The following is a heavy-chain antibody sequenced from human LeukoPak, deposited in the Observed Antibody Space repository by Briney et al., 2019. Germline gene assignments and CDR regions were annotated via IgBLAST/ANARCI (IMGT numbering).Heavy chain of an antibody. V-gene: IGHV3-23*01. CDR3: AKDRLPETYYGSGGNDY. Sequence: GGSLRLSCAASGFSFSSYAMNWVRQAPGKELEWVSCIRSSADSTYYADSVKGRFTISRDNSKNTLFLQINSLRAEDTAVYYCAKDRLPETYYGSGGNDYWGQGTLVTVSS. J-gene: IGHJ4*02. D-gene: IGHD3-10*01. CDR2: IRSSADST. CDR1: GFSFSSYA.